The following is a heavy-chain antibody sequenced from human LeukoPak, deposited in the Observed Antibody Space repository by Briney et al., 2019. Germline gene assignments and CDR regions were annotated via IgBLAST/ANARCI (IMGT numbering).Heavy chain of an antibody. CDR1: GGSLNGHY. D-gene: IGHD2-8*01. V-gene: IGHV4-34*01. J-gene: IGHJ5*02. Sequence: SETLSLTCAVYGGSLNGHYWSWVRQPPGKGLEWIGESGHRGGTKFNPSLKSRVTISADTSKNQFSLKMSSVTAADTAIYYCAKNGQSGFSFDPWGQGTLVTVSS. CDR2: SGHRGGT. CDR3: AKNGQSGFSFDP.